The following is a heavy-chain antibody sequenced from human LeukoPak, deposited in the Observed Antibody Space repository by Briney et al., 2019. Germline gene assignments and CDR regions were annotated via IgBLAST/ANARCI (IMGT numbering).Heavy chain of an antibody. CDR1: GFTFSSYS. D-gene: IGHD3-10*01. J-gene: IGHJ4*02. CDR2: ISSSSTI. CDR3: ARGRYYGSGYVDF. Sequence: GGSLRLSCAASGFTFSSYSMSWVRQAPGKGLEWVSYISSSSTIYYADSVKGRFTISRDNAKNSLYLQMNSLRAEDTAVYYCARGRYYGSGYVDFWGQGTLVTVSS. V-gene: IGHV3-48*01.